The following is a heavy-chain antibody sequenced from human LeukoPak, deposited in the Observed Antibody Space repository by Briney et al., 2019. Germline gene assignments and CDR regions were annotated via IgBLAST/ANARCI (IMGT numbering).Heavy chain of an antibody. V-gene: IGHV5-51*01. CDR1: GYTFTSYW. J-gene: IGHJ5*02. D-gene: IGHD3-22*01. CDR3: ARRDFVDETSGYLSFWLDP. CDR2: IYPGDSDT. Sequence: GESLKISCKGSGYTFTSYWIGWVRQMPGKGLEWMGMIYPGDSDTRYSPSFQGQVTISADKSINTAYLQWSSLKASDTAMYYCARRDFVDETSGYLSFWLDPWGQGTLVTVSS.